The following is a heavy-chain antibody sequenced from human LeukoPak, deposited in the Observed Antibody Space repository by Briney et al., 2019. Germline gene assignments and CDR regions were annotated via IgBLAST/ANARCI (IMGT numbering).Heavy chain of an antibody. CDR2: IYYSGST. Sequence: SETLSLTCTVSGGSISSSSYYWGWIRQPPGKGLEWIGSIYYSGSTYYNPSLKSRVTISVDTSKNQFSLKLSSVTAADTAVYYCASEREKLWFYWGQGTLVTVSS. CDR3: ASEREKLWFY. V-gene: IGHV4-39*07. J-gene: IGHJ4*02. CDR1: GGSISSSSYY. D-gene: IGHD3-10*01.